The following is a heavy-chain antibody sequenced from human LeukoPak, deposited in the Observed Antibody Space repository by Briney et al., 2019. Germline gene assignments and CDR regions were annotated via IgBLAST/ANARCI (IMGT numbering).Heavy chain of an antibody. J-gene: IGHJ4*02. Sequence: SETLSLTCTVSGDSISSSSCYWGWLRQPPGKGLEWIVTIYYSESTYYNPSLKSRVPISVDTSKNQFSLELGSVTAADPAVYYCEKQEGYCSSTICYARGYSYGTFFDYWGKGTLVTVSS. V-gene: IGHV4-39*01. CDR2: IYYSEST. CDR3: EKQEGYCSSTICYARGYSYGTFFDY. CDR1: GDSISSSSCY. D-gene: IGHD2-2*01.